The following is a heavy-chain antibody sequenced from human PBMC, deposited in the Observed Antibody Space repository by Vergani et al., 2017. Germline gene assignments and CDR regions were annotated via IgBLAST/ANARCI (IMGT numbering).Heavy chain of an antibody. CDR3: AKYLGTSSGGGWFDP. CDR1: GFTSAGYA. V-gene: IGHV3-9*02. D-gene: IGHD6-6*01. J-gene: IGHJ5*02. Sequence: EVQLEESGGGWVLPGRSLRLSCVASGFTSAGYAMHWVRQAPGKGLEWVSGISWNSNSIGYADSVKGRFTISRDNAKNSLYLQMHSLRAEDTALYYGAKYLGTSSGGGWFDPWGQGTLVTVSS. CDR2: ISWNSNSI.